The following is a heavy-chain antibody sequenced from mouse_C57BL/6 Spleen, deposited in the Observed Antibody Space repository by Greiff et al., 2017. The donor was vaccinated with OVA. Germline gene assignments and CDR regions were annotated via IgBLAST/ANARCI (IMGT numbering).Heavy chain of an antibody. CDR1: GFTFSNYW. CDR3: TGAYYGSSYWFAY. D-gene: IGHD1-1*01. V-gene: IGHV6-3*01. CDR2: IRLKSDNYAT. Sequence: EVMLVESGGGLVQPGGSMKLSCVASGFTFSNYWMNWVRQSPEKGLEWVAQIRLKSDNYATHYAESVKGRFTISRDDSKSSVYLQMNNLRAEDTGIYYCTGAYYGSSYWFAYWGQGTLVTVSA. J-gene: IGHJ3*01.